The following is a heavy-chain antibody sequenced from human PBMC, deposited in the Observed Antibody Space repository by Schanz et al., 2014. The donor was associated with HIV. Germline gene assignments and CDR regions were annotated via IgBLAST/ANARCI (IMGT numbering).Heavy chain of an antibody. J-gene: IGHJ4*02. V-gene: IGHV1-69*06. CDR1: GGTFSIYA. Sequence: QVQLVQSGTEVKKPGSSVTVSCKASGGTFSIYAISWVRQAPGQGLEWMGGIIPIFGTANYAQKFQGRVTIIADKSTTTAYMELSNLRSEDTAVYFCARSASVISSGWCSGNACYSGAFHSWGQGSLVIVSS. D-gene: IGHD2-15*01. CDR3: ARSASVISSGWCSGNACYSGAFHS. CDR2: IIPIFGTA.